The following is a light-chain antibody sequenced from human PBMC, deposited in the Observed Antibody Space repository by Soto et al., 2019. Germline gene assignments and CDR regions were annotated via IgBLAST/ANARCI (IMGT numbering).Light chain of an antibody. J-gene: IGLJ3*02. CDR2: SSN. Sequence: QSVLTQPPSASGTPGQRVTISCSGSNSNIGSNTVNWYQQFPGAAPKLLVYSSNLRPSGVPDRFSGSKSGTSATLGITGLQTGDEADYYCGTWDSSLSAGRVFGGGTKLTVL. V-gene: IGLV1-44*01. CDR3: GTWDSSLSAGRV. CDR1: NSNIGSNT.